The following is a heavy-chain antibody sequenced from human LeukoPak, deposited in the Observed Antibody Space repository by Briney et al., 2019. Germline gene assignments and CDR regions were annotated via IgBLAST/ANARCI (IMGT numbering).Heavy chain of an antibody. J-gene: IGHJ4*02. CDR1: GGSISSYY. Sequence: TSETLSLTCTVSGGSISSYYWSWLRQPPGKGLEWIAYRQSNGYTEYYPSLMSRVTISLDTSKRQLSLKLTSVTAADTAVYYCARGVYGAYFDFWGQGTLVTVSS. V-gene: IGHV4-59*01. D-gene: IGHD4-17*01. CDR3: ARGVYGAYFDF. CDR2: RQSNGYT.